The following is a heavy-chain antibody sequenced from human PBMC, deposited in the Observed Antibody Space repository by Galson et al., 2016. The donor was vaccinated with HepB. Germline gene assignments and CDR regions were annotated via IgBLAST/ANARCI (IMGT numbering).Heavy chain of an antibody. CDR2: IITLFDTA. Sequence: SVKVSCKASGGTFSSYAINWVRQAPGQGLEWMGGIITLFDTANYEQKFQGRVTISADESTSTGYMDLSSLRSDDTAVYYGARAFTAAGTAYFQHWGQGTLVTVSS. CDR1: GGTFSSYA. D-gene: IGHD6-13*01. V-gene: IGHV1-69*13. J-gene: IGHJ1*01. CDR3: ARAFTAAGTAYFQH.